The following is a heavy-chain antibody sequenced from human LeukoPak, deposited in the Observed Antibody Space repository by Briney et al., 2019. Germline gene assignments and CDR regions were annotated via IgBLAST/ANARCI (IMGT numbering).Heavy chain of an antibody. Sequence: ASVKVSCKASGGTFSSYNISWVRQAPGQGLEWMGRIIPILVIANYAQKFQGRVTITADKSTSTAYMELSSLRSEDTAVYYCARGGCSSTSCVNWFDPWGQGTLVTVSS. CDR1: GGTFSSYN. CDR3: ARGGCSSTSCVNWFDP. J-gene: IGHJ5*02. V-gene: IGHV1-69*02. CDR2: IIPILVIA. D-gene: IGHD2-2*01.